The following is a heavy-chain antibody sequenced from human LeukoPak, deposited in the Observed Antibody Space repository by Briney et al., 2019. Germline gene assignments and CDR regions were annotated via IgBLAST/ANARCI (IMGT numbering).Heavy chain of an antibody. D-gene: IGHD3-10*01. J-gene: IGHJ4*02. Sequence: GGSLRLSCAASGFTFSSYGMHWVRQAPGKGLEWAAVISYGGSNKYYADSVKGRFTISRDNSKNTLYLQMNSLRAEDTAVYYCAKDEGRITMVRGVMDYWGQGTLVTVSS. CDR3: AKDEGRITMVRGVMDY. V-gene: IGHV3-30*18. CDR2: ISYGGSNK. CDR1: GFTFSSYG.